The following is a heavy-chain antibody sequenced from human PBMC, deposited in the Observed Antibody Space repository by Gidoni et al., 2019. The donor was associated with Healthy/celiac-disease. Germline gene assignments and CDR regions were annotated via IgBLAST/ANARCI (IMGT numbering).Heavy chain of an antibody. CDR3: ARRGTMVRGVLDY. CDR2: INHSGST. D-gene: IGHD3-10*01. Sequence: QVQLQQWGAGLLKPSETLSLTCAVYGGSFSGYCWSWIRQPPGKGLEWIGEINHSGSTHYNPSLKSRVTISVDTSKNQFSLKLSSVTAADTAVYYCARRGTMVRGVLDYWGQGTLVTVSS. CDR1: GGSFSGYC. V-gene: IGHV4-34*01. J-gene: IGHJ4*02.